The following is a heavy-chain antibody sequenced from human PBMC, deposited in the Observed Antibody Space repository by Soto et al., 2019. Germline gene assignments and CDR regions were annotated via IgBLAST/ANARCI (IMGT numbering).Heavy chain of an antibody. CDR2: ISAFNGNT. Sequence: QVQLVQSGAEVKKPGASVKVSCKASGYTFTSYAISWVRQAPGQGLEWMGWISAFNGNTHFAQRLQGGVTMTPATCTSTVYMELRSLRSADTAVYYCARDFTCGDYATGGRFAPLGPGTLVTVSS. J-gene: IGHJ5*02. D-gene: IGHD4-17*01. CDR1: GYTFTSYA. V-gene: IGHV1-18*01. CDR3: ARDFTCGDYATGGRFAP.